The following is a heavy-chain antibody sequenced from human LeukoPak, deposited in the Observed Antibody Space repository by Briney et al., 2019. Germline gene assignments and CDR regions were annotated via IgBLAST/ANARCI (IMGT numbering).Heavy chain of an antibody. J-gene: IGHJ3*02. CDR2: IYYSGST. D-gene: IGHD2/OR15-2a*01. V-gene: IGHV4-39*07. Sequence: SETLSLTCTVSGGSISSSSYYWGWIRQPPGKGLEWIGTIYYSGSTYYKPSLKSRLTISVDTSKNQFSLKLNSVTAADAAVYYCARVTRGYYSAFDIWGQGTMVTVSS. CDR1: GGSISSSSYY. CDR3: ARVTRGYYSAFDI.